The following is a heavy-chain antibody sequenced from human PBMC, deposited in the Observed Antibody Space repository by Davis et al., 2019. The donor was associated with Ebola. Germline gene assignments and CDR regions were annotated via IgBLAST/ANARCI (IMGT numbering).Heavy chain of an antibody. Sequence: MPSETLSLTCAVYGGSFSGYYWSWIRQPPGKGLEWIGEINHSGSTNYNPSLKSRVTISVDTSKNQFSLKLSSVTAADTAVYYCARVGPAALDYWGQGTLVTVSS. CDR2: INHSGST. J-gene: IGHJ4*02. CDR3: ARVGPAALDY. D-gene: IGHD2-2*01. CDR1: GGSFSGYY. V-gene: IGHV4-34*01.